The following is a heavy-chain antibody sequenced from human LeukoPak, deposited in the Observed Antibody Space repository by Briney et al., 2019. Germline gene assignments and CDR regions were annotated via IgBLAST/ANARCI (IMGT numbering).Heavy chain of an antibody. CDR3: ARAWGGSGSEYDY. J-gene: IGHJ4*02. Sequence: ASVKVSCKASGYTFTSYYIHWVRQAPGQGLEWMGWINPNSGGTNYAQKFQGRVTMTRDTSISTAYMELSRLRSDDTAVYYCARAWGGSGSEYDYWGQGTLVTVSS. V-gene: IGHV1-2*02. CDR1: GYTFTSYY. CDR2: INPNSGGT. D-gene: IGHD3-10*01.